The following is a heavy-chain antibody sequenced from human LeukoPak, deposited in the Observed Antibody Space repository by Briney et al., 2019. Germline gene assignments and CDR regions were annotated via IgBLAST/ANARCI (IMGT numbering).Heavy chain of an antibody. J-gene: IGHJ4*02. CDR3: ARGGGYYFDY. CDR2: ISSSSSHT. D-gene: IGHD4-23*01. Sequence: PGGSLRPSCAASGFTFSDSYMNWIRQAPGKGLEWLSYISSSSSHTNYADSVKGRFTISRDNAKNSLYLQMNSLRAEDTAVYYCARGGGYYFDYWGQGTLVTVSS. V-gene: IGHV3-11*06. CDR1: GFTFSDSY.